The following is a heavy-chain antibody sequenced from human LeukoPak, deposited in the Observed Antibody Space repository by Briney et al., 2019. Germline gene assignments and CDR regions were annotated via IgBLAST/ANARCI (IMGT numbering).Heavy chain of an antibody. V-gene: IGHV3-23*01. CDR2: ISGSGGST. Sequence: PGGSLRLSCAASGFTFSSYTMSWVRQAPGKGLEWVSAISGSGGSTYYADSVKGRFTISRDNSKNTVYLQMNSLRAEDTAVYYCAKEGGSRGYFDYWGQGTLVTVSS. CDR1: GFTFSSYT. J-gene: IGHJ4*02. CDR3: AKEGGSRGYFDY.